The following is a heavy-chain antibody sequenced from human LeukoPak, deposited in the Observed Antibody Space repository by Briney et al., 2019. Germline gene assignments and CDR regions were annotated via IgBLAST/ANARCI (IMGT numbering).Heavy chain of an antibody. CDR2: ISADGGST. J-gene: IGHJ4*02. V-gene: IGHV3-43*02. Sequence: GGSLRLSCVASGLNFDDSAMHWVRQAPRKGLEWVSLISADGGSTFSADSVKGRFSISRDNSKNSLYLQMNSLGSEDTAMYYCAKESGKSDYWGQGTLVAVSS. CDR3: AKESGKSDY. CDR1: GLNFDDSA.